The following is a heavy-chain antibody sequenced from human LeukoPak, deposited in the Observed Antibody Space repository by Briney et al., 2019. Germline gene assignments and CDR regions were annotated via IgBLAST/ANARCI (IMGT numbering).Heavy chain of an antibody. CDR3: AREDARRFGEFDY. J-gene: IGHJ4*02. Sequence: GGSLRLSCAASGFTLSSFEMNWVRQAPGKGLEWVSVIYSGGSTYYADSVKGRFTISRDNSKNTLYLQMNSLRAEDTAVYYCAREDARRFGEFDYWGQGTLVTVSS. CDR2: IYSGGST. D-gene: IGHD3-10*01. V-gene: IGHV3-66*01. CDR1: GFTLSSFE.